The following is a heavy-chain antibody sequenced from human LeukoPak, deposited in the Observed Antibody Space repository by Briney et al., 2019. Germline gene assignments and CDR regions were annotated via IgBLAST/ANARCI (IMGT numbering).Heavy chain of an antibody. CDR2: IKQDGSEK. CDR3: AGSIPMVRGADY. J-gene: IGHJ4*02. V-gene: IGHV3-7*01. CDR1: GFTFSTYW. Sequence: GGSLRLSCAASGFTFSTYWMTWVRQAPGKGLEWVANIKQDGSEKNYVDSVKGRFTISRDNAKNSLYLQMNTLRADDTAVYFCAGSIPMVRGADYWGKGTLVTVSS. D-gene: IGHD3-10*01.